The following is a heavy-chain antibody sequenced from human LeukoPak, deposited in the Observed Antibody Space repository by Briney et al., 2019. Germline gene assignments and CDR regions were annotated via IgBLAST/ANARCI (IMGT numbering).Heavy chain of an antibody. Sequence: GESLKISCKGSGYTFGNYWIGWVRQMPGKGLEWMGIIYPGDSDTRYSPSFQGQVTISADKSISTAYLQWSSLKASDTAMYYCVTEVGEAFDIWGQGTMVTVSS. CDR3: VTEVGEAFDI. D-gene: IGHD3-10*01. CDR1: GYTFGNYW. J-gene: IGHJ3*02. V-gene: IGHV5-51*01. CDR2: IYPGDSDT.